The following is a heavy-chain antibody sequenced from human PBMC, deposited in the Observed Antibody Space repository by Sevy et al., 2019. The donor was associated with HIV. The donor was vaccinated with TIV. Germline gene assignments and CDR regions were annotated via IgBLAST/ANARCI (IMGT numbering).Heavy chain of an antibody. CDR3: GKDNYYEGSAPRGWFDP. V-gene: IGHV3-23*01. Sequence: GGSLRLSCAASGFTFSSYAMSWVRQAPGKGLEWVSAISGSGGSTYYADSMKGRFTISRDNSKNTRYLQLNSLRAEDTAVYYCGKDNYYEGSAPRGWFDPWGQGTLVTVSS. CDR2: ISGSGGST. D-gene: IGHD3-22*01. CDR1: GFTFSSYA. J-gene: IGHJ5*02.